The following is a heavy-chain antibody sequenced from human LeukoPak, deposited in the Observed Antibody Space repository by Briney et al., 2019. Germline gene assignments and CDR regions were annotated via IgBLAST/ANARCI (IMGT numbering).Heavy chain of an antibody. V-gene: IGHV4-34*01. J-gene: IGHJ5*02. CDR2: INHSGST. Sequence: SETLSLTCAVYGGSFSGYYWSWIRQPPVKGLEWIGEINHSGSTNYNLSLKSRVTISVDTSKNQFSLKLSSVTAADTAVYYCAREYRSSINWFDPWGQGTLVTVSS. D-gene: IGHD6-6*01. CDR1: GGSFSGYY. CDR3: AREYRSSINWFDP.